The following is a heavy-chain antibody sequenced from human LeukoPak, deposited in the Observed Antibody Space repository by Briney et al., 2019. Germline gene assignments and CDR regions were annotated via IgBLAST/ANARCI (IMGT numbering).Heavy chain of an antibody. Sequence: ASVKVSCKASGYTFTIYGFSWVRQAPGQGLEWMGWISGYSGNTNYSQKFQGRFTMTTDTSTSTAYMELRSLRSDDTAVYYCARDSLHFGVAEMFDPWGQGTLVTVSS. CDR3: ARDSLHFGVAEMFDP. CDR2: ISGYSGNT. J-gene: IGHJ5*02. CDR1: GYTFTIYG. D-gene: IGHD3-3*01. V-gene: IGHV1-18*01.